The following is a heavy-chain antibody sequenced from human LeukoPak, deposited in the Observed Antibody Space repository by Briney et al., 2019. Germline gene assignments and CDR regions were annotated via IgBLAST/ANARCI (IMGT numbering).Heavy chain of an antibody. CDR2: IYHSGST. D-gene: IGHD3-22*01. V-gene: IGHV4-38-2*01. CDR1: GYSISSGYY. J-gene: IGHJ4*02. CDR3: ARNRGYYDSSGHYAVDY. Sequence: SETLSLTCAVSGYSISSGYYWGWIRQPPGKGLEWIGSIYHSGSTYYNSSLKSRVTISVDTSKNQSSLKLSSVTAADTAVYYCARNRGYYDSSGHYAVDYWGQGTLVTVSS.